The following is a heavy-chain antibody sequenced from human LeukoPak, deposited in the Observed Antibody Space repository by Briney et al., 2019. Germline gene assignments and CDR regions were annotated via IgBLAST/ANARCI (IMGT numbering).Heavy chain of an antibody. J-gene: IGHJ6*02. CDR2: ISGSGGST. D-gene: IGHD4-11*01. CDR1: GFTFSSYA. V-gene: IGHV3-23*01. Sequence: GGSLRLSCAASGFTFSSYAMSWVRQAPGKGLEWASAISGSGGSTYYADSVKGRFTISRDNSKNTLYLQMNSLRAEDTAVYYCAKATVTTFYYYGMDVWGQGTTVTVSS. CDR3: AKATVTTFYYYGMDV.